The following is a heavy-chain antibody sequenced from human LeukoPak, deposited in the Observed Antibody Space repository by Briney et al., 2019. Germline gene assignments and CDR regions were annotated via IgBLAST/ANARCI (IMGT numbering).Heavy chain of an antibody. D-gene: IGHD5-12*01. J-gene: IGHJ4*02. CDR1: GGSFSGYY. Sequence: TSETLSLTCAVYGGSFSGYYWSWIRQPPGKGLEWIGEINHGGSTNYNPSLKSRVTISVDTSKNQFSLKLSSVTAADTAVYYCARQDIVATTLDYWGQGTLVTVSS. CDR2: INHGGST. CDR3: ARQDIVATTLDY. V-gene: IGHV4-34*01.